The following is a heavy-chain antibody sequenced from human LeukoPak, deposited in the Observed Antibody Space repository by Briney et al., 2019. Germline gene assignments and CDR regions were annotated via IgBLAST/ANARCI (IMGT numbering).Heavy chain of an antibody. Sequence: GGSLRLSCAASGLTFSNYALHWVRQAPGKGLEWVALISYDGSNTYYADSVKGRFSISRDNSKNTLYLQMNSRRAEDTAMYFCARDGSSGWSNVDSWGQGTLVTVSS. V-gene: IGHV3-30*04. CDR2: ISYDGSNT. J-gene: IGHJ4*02. CDR3: ARDGSSGWSNVDS. D-gene: IGHD3-22*01. CDR1: GLTFSNYA.